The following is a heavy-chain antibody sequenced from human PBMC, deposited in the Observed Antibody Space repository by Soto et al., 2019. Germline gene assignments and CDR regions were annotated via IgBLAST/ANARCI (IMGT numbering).Heavy chain of an antibody. D-gene: IGHD2-2*01. CDR3: ARDRRWGCSSSSCYPIDY. J-gene: IGHJ4*02. CDR2: ISAYNGYT. CDR1: GYTFTSYG. V-gene: IGHV1-18*01. Sequence: ASVKVSCKASGYTFTSYGINWVRQAPGQGLEWMGWISAYNGYTNYAQNLQGRVTMTTDTSTSTAYMELRSLRSDDTAVYYCARDRRWGCSSSSCYPIDYWGQGTLVTVSS.